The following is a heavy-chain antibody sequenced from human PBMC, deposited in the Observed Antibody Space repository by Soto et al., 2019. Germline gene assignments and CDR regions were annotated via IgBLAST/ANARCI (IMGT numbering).Heavy chain of an antibody. CDR3: AHRATMTIFGLIIDNGVWFDP. V-gene: IGHV2-5*02. CDR1: GFSLSTSGAA. CDR2: IYWDGDR. J-gene: IGHJ5*02. Sequence: QITLKESGPTLVKPTQTLTLTCTFSGFSLSTSGAAVGWIRQPPGRALEWLALIYWDGDRRYIPSLQSRLTIDKDTSRNQVALTLTSVDPADTATYYCAHRATMTIFGLIIDNGVWFDPWGQGTLVIVSS. D-gene: IGHD3-3*01.